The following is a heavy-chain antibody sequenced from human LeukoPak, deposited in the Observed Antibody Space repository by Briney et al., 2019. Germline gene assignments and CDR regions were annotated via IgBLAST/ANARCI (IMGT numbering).Heavy chain of an antibody. CDR2: IYYSGST. CDR1: GGSISSSSYY. CDR3: ARRKSSGYYYGAYNWFDP. J-gene: IGHJ5*02. D-gene: IGHD3-22*01. Sequence: SETLSLTCTVSGGSISSSSYYWGWIRQPPGKGLEWIGSIYYSGSTYYNPSLKSRVTISVDTSKNQFSLKLSSVTAADTAVYYCARRKSSGYYYGAYNWFDPWGQGTLVTVSS. V-gene: IGHV4-39*07.